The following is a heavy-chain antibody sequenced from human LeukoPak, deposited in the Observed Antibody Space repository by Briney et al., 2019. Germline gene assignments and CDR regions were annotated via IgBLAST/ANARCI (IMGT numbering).Heavy chain of an antibody. J-gene: IGHJ4*02. D-gene: IGHD3-22*01. V-gene: IGHV3-11*04. CDR1: GFTFSDFY. CDR3: SRVRGSFDSSGYSPPSYFDD. Sequence: GGSLRLSCTASGFTFSDFYMAWIRRSPGKGLEWLSYISSGATTLFYADSVKGRFTIFRDNAKKSLYLQMNTLGVEDTAIYFCSRVRGSFDSSGYSPPSYFDDWGQGTLVTVSS. CDR2: ISSGATTL.